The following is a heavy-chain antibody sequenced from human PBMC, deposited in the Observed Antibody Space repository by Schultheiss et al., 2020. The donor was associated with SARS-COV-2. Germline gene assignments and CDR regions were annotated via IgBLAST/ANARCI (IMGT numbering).Heavy chain of an antibody. Sequence: ASVKVSCKASGYTFTTYDINWVRQAPGQGLEWMGWISAYNGNTKYSQKFQGRVTISRDTSATTAYMELSSLRSEDTAVYYCARDRPVTANEDYYYYGMDVWGQGTTVTVSS. J-gene: IGHJ6*02. D-gene: IGHD4-11*01. CDR2: ISAYNGNT. CDR3: ARDRPVTANEDYYYYGMDV. CDR1: GYTFTTYD. V-gene: IGHV1-3*01.